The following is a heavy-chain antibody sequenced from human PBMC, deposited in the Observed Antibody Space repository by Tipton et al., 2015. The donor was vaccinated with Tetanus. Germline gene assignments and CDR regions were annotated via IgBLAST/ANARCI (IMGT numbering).Heavy chain of an antibody. V-gene: IGHV4-4*02. D-gene: IGHD6-19*01. J-gene: IGHJ4*02. Sequence: GSLRLSCAVSGGSISSSNWWSWVRQSPGKGLEWIGEIHLSGSTSYNPSLKSRVSMSVDKSKNQFSLKLHSVTAADSAIYYCARGPKHWLAAGQVYWGQGTLVTVSS. CDR2: IHLSGST. CDR1: GGSISSSNW. CDR3: ARGPKHWLAAGQVY.